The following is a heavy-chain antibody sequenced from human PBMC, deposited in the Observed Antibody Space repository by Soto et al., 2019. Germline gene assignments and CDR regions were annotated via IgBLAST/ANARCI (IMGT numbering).Heavy chain of an antibody. CDR3: ARDTHTTVENNWFDP. CDR2: IIPIFGTA. J-gene: IGHJ5*02. Sequence: GASVKVSGKASGGTFSSYAISWVRQAPGQGLEWMGGIIPIFGTANYAQKFQGRVTITADESASTAYMELSSLRSEDTAVYYCARDTHTTVENNWFDPWGQGTLVTVSS. D-gene: IGHD4-17*01. CDR1: GGTFSSYA. V-gene: IGHV1-69*13.